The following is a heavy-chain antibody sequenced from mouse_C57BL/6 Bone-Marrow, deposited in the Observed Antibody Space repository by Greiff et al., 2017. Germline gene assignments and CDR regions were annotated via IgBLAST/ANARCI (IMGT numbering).Heavy chain of an antibody. V-gene: IGHV1-64*01. CDR1: GYTFTSYW. CDR2: IHPNSGST. J-gene: IGHJ2*01. CDR3: ARGDGYYYFDY. D-gene: IGHD2-3*01. Sequence: QVQLQQPGAELVKPGASVKLSCKASGYTFTSYWMHWVKQRPGQCLEWIGMIHPNSGSTNYNEKFKSKATLTVDKSSSTAYMQLSSLTSEDSAVYYCARGDGYYYFDYWGQGTTLTVSS.